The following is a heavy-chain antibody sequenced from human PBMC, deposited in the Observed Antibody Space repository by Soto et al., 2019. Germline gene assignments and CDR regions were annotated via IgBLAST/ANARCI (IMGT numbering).Heavy chain of an antibody. CDR3: ARLPWYDSSGPSGVDY. Sequence: GESLKISCKGSGYSFTSCWISWVRQMPGKGLEWMGRIDPSDSYTNYSPSFQGHVTISADKSISTAYLQWSSLKASDTAMYYCARLPWYDSSGPSGVDYWGQGTLVTVSS. D-gene: IGHD3-22*01. CDR2: IDPSDSYT. V-gene: IGHV5-10-1*01. CDR1: GYSFTSCW. J-gene: IGHJ4*02.